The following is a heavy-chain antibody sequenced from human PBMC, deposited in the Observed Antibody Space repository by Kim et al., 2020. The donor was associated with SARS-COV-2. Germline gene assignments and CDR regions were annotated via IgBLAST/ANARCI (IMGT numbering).Heavy chain of an antibody. Sequence: SETLSLTCTVSGGSISSGGYYWSWIRQHPGKGLEWIGYIYYSGSTYYNPSLKSRVTISVDTSKNQFSLKLSSVTAADTAVYYCARRTGSSGSIPHWYFDLWGRGTLVTVSS. J-gene: IGHJ2*01. CDR2: IYYSGST. D-gene: IGHD3-22*01. CDR3: ARRTGSSGSIPHWYFDL. CDR1: GGSISSGGYY. V-gene: IGHV4-31*03.